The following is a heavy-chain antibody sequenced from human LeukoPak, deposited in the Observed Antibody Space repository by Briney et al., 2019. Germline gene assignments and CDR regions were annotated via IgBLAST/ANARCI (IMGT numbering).Heavy chain of an antibody. Sequence: SVKVSCKASGFTFSNSAVQWVRQARGQRLEWIGWIVVGSGNTNYAQKFQERVTITRDMSTSTAYMELSSLRFEDTAVYYWAAKGSHSSSLPARYYYYYMDVWGKGTTVTVSS. CDR3: AAKGSHSSSLPARYYYYYMDV. D-gene: IGHD6-13*01. CDR1: GFTFSNSA. V-gene: IGHV1-58*01. J-gene: IGHJ6*03. CDR2: IVVGSGNT.